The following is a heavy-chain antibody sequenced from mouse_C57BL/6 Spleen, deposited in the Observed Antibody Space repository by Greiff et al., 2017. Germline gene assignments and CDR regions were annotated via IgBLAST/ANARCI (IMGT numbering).Heavy chain of an antibody. CDR1: GFTFSDSG. J-gene: IGHJ1*03. CDR2: ISSGSSTI. V-gene: IGHV5-17*01. Sequence: DVKLVESGGGLVKPGGSLKLSCAASGFTFSDSGMHWVRQAPEKGLEWVAYISSGSSTIYYADTVKGRFTISRDNAKNTLFLQMTSLRSEDTAMYYCASYDYDGWYFDVWGTGTTVTVSS. CDR3: ASYDYDGWYFDV. D-gene: IGHD2-4*01.